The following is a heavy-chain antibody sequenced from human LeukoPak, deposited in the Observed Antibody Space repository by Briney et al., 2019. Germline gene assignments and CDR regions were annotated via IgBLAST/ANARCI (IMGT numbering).Heavy chain of an antibody. J-gene: IGHJ4*02. Sequence: GRSLRLSCAASGFTFSSYAMSWVRQAPGKGLEWVSGISDGGVSTYYADSVKGRFTLSRDNSKNTLYLQMNSLRAEDTAVYYCAKDLSSSSWGQGTLVTVSS. CDR1: GFTFSSYA. D-gene: IGHD6-6*01. CDR3: AKDLSSSS. V-gene: IGHV3-23*01. CDR2: ISDGGVST.